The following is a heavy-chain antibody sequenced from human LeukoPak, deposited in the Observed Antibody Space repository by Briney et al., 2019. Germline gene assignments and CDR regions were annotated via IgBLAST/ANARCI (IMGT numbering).Heavy chain of an antibody. Sequence: GGSLRLSCAASGFTLSSYAMNWVRQAPGKGLEWVSSLGGSDGSAYYAGSVKGRFTISRDPSKNTLSLEMTSLRDDDTAVYFCAKQRGFMGAFDCWGQGTLVTVSS. CDR2: LGGSDGSA. J-gene: IGHJ4*02. CDR1: GFTLSSYA. D-gene: IGHD1-26*01. CDR3: AKQRGFMGAFDC. V-gene: IGHV3-23*01.